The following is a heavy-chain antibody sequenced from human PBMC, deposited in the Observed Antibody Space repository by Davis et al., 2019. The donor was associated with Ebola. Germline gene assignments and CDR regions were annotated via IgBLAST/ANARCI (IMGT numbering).Heavy chain of an antibody. D-gene: IGHD3/OR15-3a*01. Sequence: HSQTLSLTCAISGNSVSTNSAACNWIRQSPSRGLEWLGRTYFSSKWFEDYAVSVKSRIIINPDTSKNQLSLQLNSVTPEDTAVYYCARGWLRTGFDIWGQGTMVTVSS. J-gene: IGHJ3*02. CDR1: GNSVSTNSAA. CDR2: TYFSSKWFE. CDR3: ARGWLRTGFDI. V-gene: IGHV6-1*01.